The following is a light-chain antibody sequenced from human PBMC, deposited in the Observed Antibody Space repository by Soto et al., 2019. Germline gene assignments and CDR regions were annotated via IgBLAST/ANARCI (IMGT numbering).Light chain of an antibody. J-gene: IGKJ1*01. CDR1: QSVSSNY. Sequence: DIVLTQSPGTLSLSPGERATLSCRTSQSVSSNYLAWDQQKPGQAPRLLIYGASTRATGITDRFSGSGSGADFTLTISRLEPEDFSVYYCQQYGTSFWTFGQGTKVEIK. CDR3: QQYGTSFWT. V-gene: IGKV3-20*01. CDR2: GAS.